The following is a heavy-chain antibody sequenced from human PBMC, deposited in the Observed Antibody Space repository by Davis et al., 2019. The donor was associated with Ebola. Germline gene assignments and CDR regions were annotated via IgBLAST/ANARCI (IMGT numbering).Heavy chain of an antibody. V-gene: IGHV4-31*03. CDR2: IYYSGST. CDR1: GGSISSGGYY. J-gene: IGHJ5*02. D-gene: IGHD3-16*01. Sequence: SETLSLTCTVSGGSISSGGYYWSWIRQHPGKGLEWIGYIYYSGSTYYNPSLKSRVTISVDTSKNQFSLKLSSVTAADTAVYYCARAPFGWFDPWGQGTLVTVSS. CDR3: ARAPFGWFDP.